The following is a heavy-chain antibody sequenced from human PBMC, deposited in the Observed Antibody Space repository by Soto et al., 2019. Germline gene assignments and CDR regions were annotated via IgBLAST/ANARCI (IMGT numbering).Heavy chain of an antibody. CDR2: IIPIFGTA. J-gene: IGHJ4*02. D-gene: IGHD3-22*01. V-gene: IGHV1-69*13. Sequence: SSVNLSCKASGGTCSSYAVSCVRQTPGQGLEWMGGIIPIFGTANYAQKFQGRVTITADESTSTAYMELSSLRSEDTAVYYCGRAVYYDSSGYYDDFDYWGQGTLVTVSS. CDR3: GRAVYYDSSGYYDDFDY. CDR1: GGTCSSYA.